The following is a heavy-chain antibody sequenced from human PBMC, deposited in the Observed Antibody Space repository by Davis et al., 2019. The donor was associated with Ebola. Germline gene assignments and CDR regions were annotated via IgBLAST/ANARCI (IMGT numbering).Heavy chain of an antibody. J-gene: IGHJ5*02. CDR3: ARALYSSSWYWFDP. CDR2: ISAYNGNT. V-gene: IGHV1-18*01. Sequence: ASVKVSCKASGYTFTSYGISWVRQAPGQGLEWMGWISAYNGNTNYAQKLQGRVTMTRDTSISTAYMELSRLRSDDTAVYYCARALYSSSWYWFDPWGQGTLVTVSS. D-gene: IGHD6-13*01. CDR1: GYTFTSYG.